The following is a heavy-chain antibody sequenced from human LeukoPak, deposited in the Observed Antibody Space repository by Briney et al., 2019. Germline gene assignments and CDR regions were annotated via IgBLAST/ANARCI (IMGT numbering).Heavy chain of an antibody. CDR3: ARDVDGDYYFDY. V-gene: IGHV4-34*01. D-gene: IGHD4-17*01. CDR1: GGSFSGYY. J-gene: IGHJ4*02. Sequence: KPSETLSLTCAVYGGSFSGYYWSWIRQPPGKGLEWIGEINHSGSTNYNPSLKSRVTISVDTSKNQFSLKLSSVTAADTAVYYCARDVDGDYYFDYWGQGTLVTVSS. CDR2: INHSGST.